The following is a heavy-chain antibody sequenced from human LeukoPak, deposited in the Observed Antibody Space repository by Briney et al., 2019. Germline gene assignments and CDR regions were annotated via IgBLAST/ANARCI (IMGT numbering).Heavy chain of an antibody. CDR1: GGSFSGYY. Sequence: SETLSLTCAVYGGSFSGYYWSWIRQPPGKGLEWIGEVNHSGSTNYNPSLKSRVTISVDTSNNQFSLKLSSVTAADTAVFHCGRGRGAVAGYFDYWGQGALVTVSS. J-gene: IGHJ4*02. V-gene: IGHV4-34*01. CDR3: GRGRGAVAGYFDY. CDR2: VNHSGST. D-gene: IGHD6-19*01.